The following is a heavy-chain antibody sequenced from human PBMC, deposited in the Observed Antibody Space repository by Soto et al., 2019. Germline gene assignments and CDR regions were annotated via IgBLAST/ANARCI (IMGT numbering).Heavy chain of an antibody. CDR2: ISAYNGNT. Sequence: QVQLVQSGAEVKKPGASVKVSCKASGYTFTSYGISWVRQAPGQGLVWMGWISAYNGNTNNSQKLQGRVTMTTDTSTSTPYMELRSLRSDDTAVSYWARDLAVGLVDYWGQGTLVTVSS. CDR1: GYTFTSYG. J-gene: IGHJ4*02. V-gene: IGHV1-18*01. CDR3: ARDLAVGLVDY.